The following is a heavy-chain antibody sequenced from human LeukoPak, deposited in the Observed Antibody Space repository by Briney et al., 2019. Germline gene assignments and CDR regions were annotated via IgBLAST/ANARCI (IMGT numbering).Heavy chain of an antibody. Sequence: GESLKISCKGSGYSFTSYWIGWVRQMPGKGLEWMGIIYPGDSDTRYSPSFQGQVTISADKSISTAYLQWSSLKASDTAIYYCARKIGVAGDYYYYGLDVWGQGTTVTVSS. V-gene: IGHV5-51*01. D-gene: IGHD6-13*01. CDR2: IYPGDSDT. CDR3: ARKIGVAGDYYYYGLDV. CDR1: GYSFTSYW. J-gene: IGHJ6*02.